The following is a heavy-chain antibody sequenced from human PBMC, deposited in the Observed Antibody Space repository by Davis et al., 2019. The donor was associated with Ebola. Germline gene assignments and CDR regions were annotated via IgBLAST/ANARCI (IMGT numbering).Heavy chain of an antibody. D-gene: IGHD1-1*01. CDR2: INHSGST. Sequence: MPSETLSLTCAVYGGSFSGYYWSCIRQPPGKGLEWIGEINHSGSTNYNPSLKSRVTMSVDASKNQFSLRLTSVTAADTAVYYCSDWNRWGQGTLVTVAS. CDR1: GGSFSGYY. J-gene: IGHJ4*02. V-gene: IGHV4-34*01. CDR3: SDWNR.